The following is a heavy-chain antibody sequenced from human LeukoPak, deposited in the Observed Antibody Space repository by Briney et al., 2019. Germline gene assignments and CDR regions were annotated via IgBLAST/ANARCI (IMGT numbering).Heavy chain of an antibody. Sequence: GGSLRLSCAASGFTFSIYGLHWVRQAPGKGLEWVAAISYDGSNKYYADSVQGRFTISRDNSKNTLYLQMNSLRAEDTAVYYCARGERYFDPSYFDYWGQGTLVTVSS. CDR2: ISYDGSNK. CDR1: GFTFSIYG. J-gene: IGHJ4*02. V-gene: IGHV3-30*03. D-gene: IGHD3-9*01. CDR3: ARGERYFDPSYFDY.